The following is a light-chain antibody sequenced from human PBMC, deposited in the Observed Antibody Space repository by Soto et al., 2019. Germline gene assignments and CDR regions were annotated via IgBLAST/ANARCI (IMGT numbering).Light chain of an antibody. CDR1: QSFGTW. V-gene: IGKV1-5*03. CDR2: KAS. CDR3: QQFSNNSWT. J-gene: IGKJ1*01. Sequence: DIQMTQSPSTLAASVGDRVTITCRASQSFGTWLAWYQQKPGKAPKLLIYKASSLRSGVPSRFSGGGSGTEFTLTISSLQPDDFATYYCQQFSNNSWTFGQGTNVEIK.